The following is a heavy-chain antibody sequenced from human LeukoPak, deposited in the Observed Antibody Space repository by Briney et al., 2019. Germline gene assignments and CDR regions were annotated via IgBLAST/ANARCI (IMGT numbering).Heavy chain of an antibody. V-gene: IGHV3-48*04. D-gene: IGHD6-6*01. CDR2: ISSSSSTI. Sequence: PGGSLRLSCAASGFTFSSYSMNWVRQAPGKGLEWVSYISSSSSTIYYADSVKGRFTISRDNAKNSLYLQMNSLRAEDTAVYYCARGLPVGSSSFWGQGTLVTVSS. CDR1: GFTFSSYS. CDR3: ARGLPVGSSSF. J-gene: IGHJ4*02.